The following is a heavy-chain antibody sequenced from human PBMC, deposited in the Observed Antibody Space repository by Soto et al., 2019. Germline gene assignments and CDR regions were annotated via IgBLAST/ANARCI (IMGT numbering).Heavy chain of an antibody. CDR3: ARLGFEYDTVTPYHNVLHYYGVDV. D-gene: IGHD3-9*01. Sequence: PGESLKISCKGSGNSFTSYWIGWVRQMPGKGLEWMGVIYPGDSDTRYSPSFQGHVTISADKSISTAYLQWSTLKASDTAMYYCARLGFEYDTVTPYHNVLHYYGVDVWGQGTTVTVSS. J-gene: IGHJ6*02. CDR1: GNSFTSYW. CDR2: IYPGDSDT. V-gene: IGHV5-51*01.